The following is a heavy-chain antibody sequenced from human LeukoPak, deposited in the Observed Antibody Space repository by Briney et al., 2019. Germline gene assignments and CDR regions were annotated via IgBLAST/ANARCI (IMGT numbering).Heavy chain of an antibody. Sequence: GGSLRLSCAASGFTVSSNYMSWVRQAPGKGLEWVSVIYSGGSTYYADSVKGRFTISRDNSKNTLYLQMNSLRAEDTAVYYCARDYGGHCSSTSCYRYGMDVWGQGTTVTVSS. CDR1: GFTVSSNY. CDR2: IYSGGST. V-gene: IGHV3-66*01. CDR3: ARDYGGHCSSTSCYRYGMDV. D-gene: IGHD2-2*02. J-gene: IGHJ6*02.